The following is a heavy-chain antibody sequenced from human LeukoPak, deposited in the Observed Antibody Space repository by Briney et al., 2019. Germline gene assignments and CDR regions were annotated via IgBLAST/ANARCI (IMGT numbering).Heavy chain of an antibody. CDR3: AAGTAADY. CDR2: ISPNSTYT. Sequence: GGSLRLSCAVSGITFSDYYMNWIRQAPGKGLEWISYISPNSTYTDSADSVKGRFTISRDNAKNSPFLQIDSLRVEDTAVYYCAAGTAADYWGQGTLVAVSS. J-gene: IGHJ4*02. V-gene: IGHV3-11*03. D-gene: IGHD6-13*01. CDR1: GITFSDYY.